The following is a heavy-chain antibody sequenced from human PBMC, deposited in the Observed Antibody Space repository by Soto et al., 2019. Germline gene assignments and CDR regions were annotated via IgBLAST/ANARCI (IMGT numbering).Heavy chain of an antibody. V-gene: IGHV4-31*03. D-gene: IGHD5-18*01. CDR2: IYYSVST. CDR3: ARDRGDTAMVRYWFDP. Sequence: SETLSLTCTVSGGSISSGGYYWSWIRQHPGKGLEWIEYIYYSVSTYYNPSLKSRVTISVDTSKNQFSLKLSSVTAADTAVYYCARDRGDTAMVRYWFDPWGQGTLVTVSS. J-gene: IGHJ5*02. CDR1: GGSISSGGYY.